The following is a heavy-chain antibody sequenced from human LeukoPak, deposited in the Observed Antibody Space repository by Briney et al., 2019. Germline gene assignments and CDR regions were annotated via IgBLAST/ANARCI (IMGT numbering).Heavy chain of an antibody. V-gene: IGHV4-61*02. J-gene: IGHJ6*03. D-gene: IGHD2-2*01. CDR3: TREVSTSRVVPPYYYYYYMDV. CDR1: GGSISSDNYY. Sequence: PSQTLSLTCSVSGGSISSDNYYWSWIRQPAGKGLEWIGRVYTSGSTIYNPSLKSRVSISVDTSKNQFSPKLSSVTAADTAVYYCTREVSTSRVVPPYYYYYYMDVWGKGTTVTVSS. CDR2: VYTSGST.